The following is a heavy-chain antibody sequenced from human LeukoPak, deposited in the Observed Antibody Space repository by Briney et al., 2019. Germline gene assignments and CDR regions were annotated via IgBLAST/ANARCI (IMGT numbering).Heavy chain of an antibody. D-gene: IGHD5-24*01. CDR3: ARGARACYNVVPFHY. V-gene: IGHV4-59*08. CDR2: IYYSGSA. J-gene: IGHJ4*02. Sequence: PSETLSLTCTVSGGSISSYYWSCFRQPPGKGLEWIGYIYYSGSAKYNPSLKSRVTISVDTSKNQFSLKLRSVTAADTAVYYCARGARACYNVVPFHYWGQGTLVTVSS. CDR1: GGSISSYY.